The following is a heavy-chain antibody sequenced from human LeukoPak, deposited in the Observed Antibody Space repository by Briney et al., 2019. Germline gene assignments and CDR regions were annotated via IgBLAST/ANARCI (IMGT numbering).Heavy chain of an antibody. J-gene: IGHJ4*02. V-gene: IGHV3-23*01. CDR3: ARDDHGLDY. D-gene: IGHD2-8*01. Sequence: PGGSLRLSCVASGFRFSSYAMSWVRQAPGKGLEWVSSIRGSGTDTFYADSVEGRFTVSRDNSKNTLHLQINSLRADDTAVYYCARDDHGLDYWGQGTLVTVSS. CDR1: GFRFSSYA. CDR2: IRGSGTDT.